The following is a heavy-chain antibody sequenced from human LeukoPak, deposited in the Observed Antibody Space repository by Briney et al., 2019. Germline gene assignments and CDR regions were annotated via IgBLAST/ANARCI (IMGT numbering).Heavy chain of an antibody. CDR1: GYTLTELS. V-gene: IGHV1-24*01. D-gene: IGHD3-22*01. Sequence: ASVKVSCKVSGYTLTELSMHWVRQAPGEGLEWMGGLDPDDGETIYAQKFQGRVTITADEATITAYMELSSLRSEDTAVYYCASQDNYDSSGYYLFDYWGQGTLVTVSS. CDR3: ASQDNYDSSGYYLFDY. J-gene: IGHJ4*02. CDR2: LDPDDGET.